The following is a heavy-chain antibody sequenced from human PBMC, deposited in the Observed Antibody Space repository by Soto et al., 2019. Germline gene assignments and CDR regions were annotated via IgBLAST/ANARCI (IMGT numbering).Heavy chain of an antibody. Sequence: QVQLQESGPGLVKPSETLSLTCTVSDGSISSYYWSWLRQPPGKGLEWIGYIYDTGSTVYNPSLKSRVXXSXDXPNNQFSLKLTSVTAADTAIYYCAGDIRSGSYRFDFWGQGTLVTVFS. D-gene: IGHD1-26*01. CDR1: DGSISSYY. V-gene: IGHV4-59*08. J-gene: IGHJ4*02. CDR3: AGDIRSGSYRFDF. CDR2: IYDTGST.